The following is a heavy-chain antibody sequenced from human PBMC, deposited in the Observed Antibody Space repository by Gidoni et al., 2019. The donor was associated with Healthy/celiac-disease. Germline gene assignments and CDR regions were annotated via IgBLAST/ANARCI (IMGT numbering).Heavy chain of an antibody. CDR3: ARDIYYDSSGYESDY. D-gene: IGHD3-22*01. CDR2: INPSGGST. CDR1: GSTFTSYY. J-gene: IGHJ4*02. Sequence: QVQLVQSGAEVKKPGASVKVSCKASGSTFTSYYMHWVRQAPGQGLEWMGIINPSGGSTSYAQKFQGRVTMTRDTSTSTVYMELSSLRSEDTAVYYCARDIYYDSSGYESDYWGQGTLVTVSS. V-gene: IGHV1-46*03.